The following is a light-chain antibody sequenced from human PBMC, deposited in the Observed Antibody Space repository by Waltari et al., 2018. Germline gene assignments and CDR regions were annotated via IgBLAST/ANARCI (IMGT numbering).Light chain of an antibody. Sequence: DIQMTQSPSTLSAPVGDRVTITCRASQSIRSWLAWYQQKPGKAPKLLISKASTLESGVPSRFSGSGSGTEFTLTISSLQPDDVAVYYCQQYYSLPWTFGQGTKVEIK. V-gene: IGKV1-5*03. J-gene: IGKJ1*01. CDR2: KAS. CDR3: QQYYSLPWT. CDR1: QSIRSW.